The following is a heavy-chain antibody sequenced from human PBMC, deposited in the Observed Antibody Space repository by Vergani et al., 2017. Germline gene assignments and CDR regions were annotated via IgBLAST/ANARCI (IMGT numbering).Heavy chain of an antibody. J-gene: IGHJ2*01. D-gene: IGHD3-16*01. V-gene: IGHV3-9*01. Sequence: VEAGGGLVQPGGSLRLSCTASGFTFQAFAIHWVRQVSRRGLEWVSGIDRNYGVKNGNSFEGRFSISRDNAKKAVFLQMNNLRHEDTALYFCVKDNDYDADSPFDLWGRGTLVTVSS. CDR1: GFTFQAFA. CDR3: VKDNDYDADSPFDL. CDR2: IDRNYGVK.